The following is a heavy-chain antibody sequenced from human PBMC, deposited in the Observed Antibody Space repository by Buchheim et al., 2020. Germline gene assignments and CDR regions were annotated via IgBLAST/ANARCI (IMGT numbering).Heavy chain of an antibody. V-gene: IGHV2-5*02. D-gene: IGHD3-22*01. Sequence: QITLKESGPTLVKPTQTLTLTCTFSGFSLSTSGVGVGWIRQPPGKALEWLALIYWDDDKRYSPSLKSRLTITKDTSKNQVVLTITNMDPVDTATYYCAHSPAELYYYDSSGYYNGNWFDPWGQGTL. CDR1: GFSLSTSGVG. CDR2: IYWDDDK. CDR3: AHSPAELYYYDSSGYYNGNWFDP. J-gene: IGHJ5*02.